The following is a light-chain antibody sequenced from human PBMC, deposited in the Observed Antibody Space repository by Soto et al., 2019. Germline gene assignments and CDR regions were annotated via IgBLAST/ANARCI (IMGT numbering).Light chain of an antibody. CDR3: QQRSNWQYT. Sequence: EIVLTQSPATLSLSPGERATLSCRASQSVSGYSAWYQQKPGQAPRLLIYDTSNRATGIPARFSSSGSGTDFTLTISGLEPEDVAVYYYQQRSNWQYTFGLGTTLEIK. V-gene: IGKV3-11*01. J-gene: IGKJ2*01. CDR1: QSVSGY. CDR2: DTS.